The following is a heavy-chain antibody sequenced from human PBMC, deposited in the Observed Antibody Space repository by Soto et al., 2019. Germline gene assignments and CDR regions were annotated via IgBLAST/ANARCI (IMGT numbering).Heavy chain of an antibody. Sequence: TLSLTCTVSGGSISSSSYYWSWIRQPPGKGLEWIGYIYHSGSTYYNPSLKSRVTISVDRSKNQFSLKLSSVTAADTAVYYCARAGDSSGPVALGYWGQGTLVTVSS. D-gene: IGHD6-19*01. J-gene: IGHJ4*02. CDR3: ARAGDSSGPVALGY. CDR1: GGSISSSSYY. CDR2: IYHSGST. V-gene: IGHV4-30-2*01.